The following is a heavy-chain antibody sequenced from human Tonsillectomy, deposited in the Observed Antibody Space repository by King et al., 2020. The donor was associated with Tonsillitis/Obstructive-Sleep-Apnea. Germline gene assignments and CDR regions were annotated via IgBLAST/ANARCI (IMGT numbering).Heavy chain of an antibody. Sequence: QVQLVQSGAEVKKPGASVKVSCKASGYTFTRNYVHWMRQAPGQGLEWMGIINPSDGITTYAQKFQGRVTMTTDTSPSTVNMELSSLRAEDTAVYYWVRDDKDGRHLDYWGQGSLVSVSS. CDR3: VRDDKDGRHLDY. CDR2: INPSDGIT. V-gene: IGHV1-46*01. D-gene: IGHD2-15*01. J-gene: IGHJ4*02. CDR1: GYTFTRNY.